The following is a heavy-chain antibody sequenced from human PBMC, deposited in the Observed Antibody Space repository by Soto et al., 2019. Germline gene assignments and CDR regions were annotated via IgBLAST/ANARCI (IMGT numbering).Heavy chain of an antibody. J-gene: IGHJ4*02. D-gene: IGHD3-10*01. Sequence: GGSLRLSCVASGVTFGIRAMSWVRHAPGEGLEWVSTITDTGGDAKYADSVRGRFTISRGNSKNTLHLQMSSLRAEDSAVYYCARGSTDSYPGSRIFDFWGRGTLVTVSS. CDR2: ITDTGGDA. CDR3: ARGSTDSYPGSRIFDF. CDR1: GVTFGIRA. V-gene: IGHV3-23*01.